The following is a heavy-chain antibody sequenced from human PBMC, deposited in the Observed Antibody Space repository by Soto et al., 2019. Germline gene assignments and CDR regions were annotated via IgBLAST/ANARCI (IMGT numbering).Heavy chain of an antibody. CDR2: ISATSSTF. Sequence: EVQLVESGGDLVQPGGSLRLSCAASGFTFSTYSMNWVRQTPGKGLEWISYISATSSTFYYADSVKGRFTISRDNAKNSLYLQLNSLRAEDTGIYYCARDPTSDIVLMVYAMNYAFDIWGQGTLVTVSS. D-gene: IGHD2-8*01. CDR1: GFTFSTYS. V-gene: IGHV3-48*01. J-gene: IGHJ3*02. CDR3: ARDPTSDIVLMVYAMNYAFDI.